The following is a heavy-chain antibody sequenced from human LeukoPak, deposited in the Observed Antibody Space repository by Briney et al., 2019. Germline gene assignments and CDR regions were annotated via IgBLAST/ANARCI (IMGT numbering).Heavy chain of an antibody. CDR1: GGSISSSNW. J-gene: IGHJ1*01. D-gene: IGHD3-10*01. CDR2: IYHSGST. CDR3: ARVTDYGSGSYYNVAEYFQH. V-gene: IGHV4-4*02. Sequence: SETLSLTCAVSGGSISSSNWWSWVRQPPGKGLEWIGEIYHSGSTNYNPSLKSRVTISVVKSKNQFSLKLSSVTAADTAVYYCARVTDYGSGSYYNVAEYFQHWGQGTLVTVSS.